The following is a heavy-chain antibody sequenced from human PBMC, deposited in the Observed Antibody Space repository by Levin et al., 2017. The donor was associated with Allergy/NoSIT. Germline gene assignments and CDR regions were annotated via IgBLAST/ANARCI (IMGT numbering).Heavy chain of an antibody. Sequence: SETLSLTCTVSGGSISSYYWSWIRQPPGKGLEWIGYIYYSGSTNYNPSLKSRVTISVDTSKNQFSLKLSSVTAADTAVYYCARQTDDYKNDYWGQGTLVTVSS. V-gene: IGHV4-59*08. CDR2: IYYSGST. CDR1: GGSISSYY. D-gene: IGHD3-16*01. CDR3: ARQTDDYKNDY. J-gene: IGHJ4*02.